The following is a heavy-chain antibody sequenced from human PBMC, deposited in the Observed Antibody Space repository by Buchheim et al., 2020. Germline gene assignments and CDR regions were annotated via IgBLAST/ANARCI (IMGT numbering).Heavy chain of an antibody. CDR2: MNTNNDDT. CDR1: GYTFTSYG. CDR3: AQLDGSGTYLHLHQ. D-gene: IGHD3-10*01. V-gene: IGHV1-8*01. J-gene: IGHJ4*02. Sequence: QVQLVQSGAEVKKPGASVRVSCKASGYTFTSYGLNWVRQASGQGLEWMGWMNTNNDDTGYAQKFQGRIAMSRDTSINTAYMGLSSLTSEDTAVYYCAQLDGSGTYLHLHQWGQGTL.